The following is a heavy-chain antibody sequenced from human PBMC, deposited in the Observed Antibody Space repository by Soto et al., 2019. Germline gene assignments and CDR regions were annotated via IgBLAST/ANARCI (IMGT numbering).Heavy chain of an antibody. D-gene: IGHD6-19*01. J-gene: IGHJ4*02. Sequence: EVQLVESGGGLIQPGGSLRLSCAVSGFTVSNNYMSWVRQAPGKGLEGVSVIYSGGYTAYGDSVKGRFTISRDNSKNTPSLQIKAPGARPTGWFSGANRPGGGGYWGQGTLVTVSS. V-gene: IGHV3-53*01. CDR3: ANRPGGGGY. CDR2: IYSGGYT. CDR1: GFTVSNNY.